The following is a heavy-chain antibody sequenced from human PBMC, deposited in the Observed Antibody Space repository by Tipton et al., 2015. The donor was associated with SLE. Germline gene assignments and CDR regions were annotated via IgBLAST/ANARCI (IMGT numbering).Heavy chain of an antibody. CDR2: IYYSGST. CDR1: GGSISSYY. D-gene: IGHD6-19*01. CDR3: ARRSWSSGWPRGQYFQH. Sequence: TLSLTCTVSGGSISSYYWSWIRQPPGKGLEWIGSIYYSGSTYYNPSLKSRVTISVDTSKNQFSLKLSSVTAADTAVYYCARRSWSSGWPRGQYFQHWGQGTLVTVSS. V-gene: IGHV4-59*08. J-gene: IGHJ1*01.